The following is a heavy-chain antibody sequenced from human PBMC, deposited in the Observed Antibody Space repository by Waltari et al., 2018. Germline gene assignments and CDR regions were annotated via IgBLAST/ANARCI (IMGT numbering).Heavy chain of an antibody. J-gene: IGHJ2*01. V-gene: IGHV3-30*18. CDR2: IWYDGSNK. CDR3: AKDPSRATWYFDL. Sequence: QVQLVESGGGVVQPGRSLRLSCAASGFTFISYGMHWVRQAPGKGLEWVAVIWYDGSNKYYADSVKGRFTISRDNSKNTLYLQMNSLRAEDTAMYYCAKDPSRATWYFDLWGRGTLVTVSS. CDR1: GFTFISYG. D-gene: IGHD5-12*01.